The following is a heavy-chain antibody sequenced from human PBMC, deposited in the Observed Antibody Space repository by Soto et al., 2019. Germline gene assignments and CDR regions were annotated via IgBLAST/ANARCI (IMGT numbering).Heavy chain of an antibody. Sequence: ASVKVSCKASGGTFSSYAISWVRQAPGQGLEWMGGIIPIFGTANYAQKFQGRVTITADKSTSTAYMELSSLRSEDTAVYYCARHYDFWSGYYNYYYGMDVWGQGTTVTVSS. CDR1: GGTFSSYA. J-gene: IGHJ6*02. CDR3: ARHYDFWSGYYNYYYGMDV. D-gene: IGHD3-3*01. CDR2: IIPIFGTA. V-gene: IGHV1-69*06.